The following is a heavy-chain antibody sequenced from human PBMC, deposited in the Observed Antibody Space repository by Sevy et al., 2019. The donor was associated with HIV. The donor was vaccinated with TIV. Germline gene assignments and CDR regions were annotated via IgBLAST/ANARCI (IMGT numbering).Heavy chain of an antibody. D-gene: IGHD3-10*01. J-gene: IGHJ6*02. Sequence: GGSLRLSCEASGFTFNSYGMHWVRQAPGKGLEWVAVISYDGSEKYYADSVKGRFTISIEKSKNMVYVQMNSLRAEDTAVYYCARMFRSYGMDVWGQGTTVTVSS. CDR2: ISYDGSEK. V-gene: IGHV3-30*03. CDR1: GFTFNSYG. CDR3: ARMFRSYGMDV.